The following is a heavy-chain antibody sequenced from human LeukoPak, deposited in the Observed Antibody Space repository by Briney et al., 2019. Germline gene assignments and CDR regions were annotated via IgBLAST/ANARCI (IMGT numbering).Heavy chain of an antibody. J-gene: IGHJ4*02. CDR3: AREGYSSSWYYFDY. D-gene: IGHD6-13*01. Sequence: SETLSLTCTVSGGSISSSSYYWGWIRQPPGKGLEWIGTIYYSGNAYYNPSLKSRVTISVDTSKNQFSLKLNSVTTADTAVYYCAREGYSSSWYYFDYWGQGTLVTVSS. CDR2: IYYSGNA. V-gene: IGHV4-39*07. CDR1: GGSISSSSYY.